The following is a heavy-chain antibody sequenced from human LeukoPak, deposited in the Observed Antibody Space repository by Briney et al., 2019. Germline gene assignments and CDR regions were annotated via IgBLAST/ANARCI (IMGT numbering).Heavy chain of an antibody. D-gene: IGHD3-10*01. V-gene: IGHV3-15*04. CDR2: IESKTDGGTT. CDR1: GFSFSDAW. J-gene: IGHJ4*02. Sequence: GGSLRLSCAASGFSFSDAWMSWVRQIPGKGLEWVGRIESKTDGGTTDYAAPVKGRFTISRDDSKNTLYLQMNSLKTEDTAVYYCTTEHYYGSGSYDYWGQGTLVTVSS. CDR3: TTEHYYGSGSYDY.